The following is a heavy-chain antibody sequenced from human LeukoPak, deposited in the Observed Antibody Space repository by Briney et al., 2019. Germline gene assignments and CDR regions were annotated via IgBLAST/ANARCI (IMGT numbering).Heavy chain of an antibody. CDR3: VQRGLDY. V-gene: IGHV3-23*01. Sequence: GGSLRLSCAASGFTFSSYAMSWVRQAPGKGMEWVSGISGSGGSTYYADSVKGRFTISRDNAKNTLYLQMNSLRAEDTAVYYCVQRGLDYWGQGTQVTVSS. D-gene: IGHD6-25*01. CDR2: ISGSGGST. J-gene: IGHJ4*02. CDR1: GFTFSSYA.